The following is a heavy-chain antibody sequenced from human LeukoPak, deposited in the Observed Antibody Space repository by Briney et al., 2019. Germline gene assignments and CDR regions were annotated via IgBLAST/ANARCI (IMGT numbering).Heavy chain of an antibody. CDR3: AKDGPGGWYFDS. V-gene: IGHV3-7*03. CDR2: IKQDGSEK. D-gene: IGHD6-19*01. CDR1: GFTFTNFW. J-gene: IGHJ4*02. Sequence: GGSLRLSCAASGFTFTNFWMCWVRQAPGKGLEWVANIKQDGSEKHYVDFVNGRFTISRDNAKDSLYLQMNSLRAEDTAVYYCAKDGPGGWYFDSWGQGTPVTVSS.